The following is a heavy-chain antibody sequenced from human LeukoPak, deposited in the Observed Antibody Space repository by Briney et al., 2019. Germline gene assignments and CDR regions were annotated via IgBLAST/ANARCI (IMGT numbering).Heavy chain of an antibody. Sequence: KTGESLKISCKGSGYTFTAYWIGWVRKKPGKGLEFMGMIYPGDSDTRYSPSFQGQVTMSADKSINTAYLQWRSLQASDTATYYCARYSSSSFHYWGQGTLVTASS. V-gene: IGHV5-51*03. CDR2: IYPGDSDT. D-gene: IGHD4-11*01. CDR1: GYTFTAYW. CDR3: ARYSSSSFHY. J-gene: IGHJ4*02.